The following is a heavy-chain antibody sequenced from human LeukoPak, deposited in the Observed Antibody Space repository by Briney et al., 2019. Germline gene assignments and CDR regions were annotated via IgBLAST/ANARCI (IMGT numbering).Heavy chain of an antibody. CDR1: GFTVSYNY. CDR2: ISSGGST. CDR3: ARGEYGMDV. J-gene: IGHJ6*02. Sequence: GGSLRLSCAASGFTVSYNYMSWVRQAPVKGLEWVSLISSGGSTDYADSVKGRFIISRDNSKNTLYLQLNSLRAEDTAVYYCARGEYGMDVWGQGTTVTVSS. V-gene: IGHV3-66*01.